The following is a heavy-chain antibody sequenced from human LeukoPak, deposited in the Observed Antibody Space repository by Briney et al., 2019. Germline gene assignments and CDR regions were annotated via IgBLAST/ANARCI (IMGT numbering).Heavy chain of an antibody. J-gene: IGHJ4*02. Sequence: SETLSLTCTVSGGSISSYYWSWIRQPPGKGLEWIGYIYYSGSTNYNPSLKSRVTISVDTSKNQFSLKLSSVTAADTAVYYCARVFPGYGYFDYWGQGTLVTVSS. V-gene: IGHV4-59*01. CDR2: IYYSGST. CDR1: GGSISSYY. CDR3: ARVFPGYGYFDY. D-gene: IGHD5-12*01.